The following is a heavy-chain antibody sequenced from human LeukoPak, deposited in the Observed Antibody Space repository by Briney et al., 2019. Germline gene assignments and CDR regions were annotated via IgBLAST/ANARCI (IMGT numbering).Heavy chain of an antibody. CDR3: AREEVKSFDN. CDR2: IKGDGSET. J-gene: IGHJ4*02. V-gene: IGHV3-7*03. CDR1: GFTVSSTY. Sequence: GGSLRLSCAASGFTVSSTYMSWVRQAPGKGLEWVANIKGDGSETSYVTSVRGRFTISRDNAKNSLYLQMNNLRVEDTAVYYCAREEVKSFDNWGQGTLVTVSS.